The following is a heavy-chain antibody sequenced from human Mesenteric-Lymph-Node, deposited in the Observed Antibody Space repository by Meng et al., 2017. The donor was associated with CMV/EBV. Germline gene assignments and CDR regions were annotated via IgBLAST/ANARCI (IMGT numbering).Heavy chain of an antibody. D-gene: IGHD3-3*01. CDR1: GDSISTYY. CDR2: IYYSGST. V-gene: IGHV4-59*01. CDR3: ARSSGVRFLEWLPRRWFDP. Sequence: SETLSLTCTVSGDSISTYYWSWIRQPPGKGLEWIGYIYYSGSTNSNPSLKSRVTISLDTSKNQFSLRLSSVTAADTAVYYCARSSGVRFLEWLPRRWFDPWGQGTLVTVSS. J-gene: IGHJ5*02.